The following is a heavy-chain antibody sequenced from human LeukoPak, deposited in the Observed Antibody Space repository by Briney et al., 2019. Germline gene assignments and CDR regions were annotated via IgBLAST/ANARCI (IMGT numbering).Heavy chain of an antibody. CDR2: ISAYNGNT. D-gene: IGHD1-7*01. V-gene: IGHV1-18*01. CDR3: AREELRSWFDP. J-gene: IGHJ5*02. CDR1: GFTFTSFG. Sequence: ASVKVSCKASGFTFTSFGFSWVRQAPGQGLEWMGWISAYNGNTNYAQNLQGRVTMTTDASTSTVYMELRSLRSDDTAVYYCAREELRSWFDPWGQGALVTVSS.